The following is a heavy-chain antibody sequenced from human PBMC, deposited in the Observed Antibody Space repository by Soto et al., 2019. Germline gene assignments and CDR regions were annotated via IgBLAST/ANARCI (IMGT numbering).Heavy chain of an antibody. D-gene: IGHD3-3*01. CDR2: ISYDDSNK. J-gene: IGHJ5*02. Sequence: QVQLVESGGGVVQPGRSLRLSCAASGFTFSTCAMHWVRQAPGKGLEWVAVISYDDSNKYYADSVKGRFIISRDNSKNRLYVELDTLTAEGPAIYYCASAESPGRFFGFSLGPPFDAWCPGTLVTVSS. CDR1: GFTFSTCA. V-gene: IGHV3-30-3*01. CDR3: ASAESPGRFFGFSLGPPFDA.